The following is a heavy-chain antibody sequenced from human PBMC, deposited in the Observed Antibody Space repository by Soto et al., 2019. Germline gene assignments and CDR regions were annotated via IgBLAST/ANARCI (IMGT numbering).Heavy chain of an antibody. CDR1: GGSIRSYY. CDR3: ARHDYGDSEFDY. Sequence: PSETLSLTCTVSGGSIRSYYWSWIRQPPGKGLEWIGYISYSGSTNYNSSLKSRVTISVDTSKNQFSLKLSSVTAADTAVYYCARHDYGDSEFDYWGQGTLVPVS. J-gene: IGHJ4*02. CDR2: ISYSGST. D-gene: IGHD4-17*01. V-gene: IGHV4-59*08.